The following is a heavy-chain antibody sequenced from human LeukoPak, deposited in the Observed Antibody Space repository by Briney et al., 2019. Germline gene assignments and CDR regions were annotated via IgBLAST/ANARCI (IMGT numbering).Heavy chain of an antibody. V-gene: IGHV3-64*01. D-gene: IGHD4-17*01. CDR2: ISSNGGST. J-gene: IGHJ4*02. CDR1: GFTVSSNY. CDR3: ASTVTQGRDFDY. Sequence: PGGSLRLSCAASGFTVSSNYMSWVRQAPGKGLEYVSAISSNGGSTYYANSVKGRFTISRDNSKNTLYLQMGSLRAEDMAVYYCASTVTQGRDFDYWGQGTPVTVSS.